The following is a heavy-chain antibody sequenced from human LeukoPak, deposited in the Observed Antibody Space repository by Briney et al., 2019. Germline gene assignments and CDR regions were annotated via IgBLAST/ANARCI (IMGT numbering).Heavy chain of an antibody. Sequence: GASVKVSCKASGYTFTGYYMRWVRQAPGQGLEWMGWINPNSGGTNYAQKFQGRVTMARDTSISTAYMELSRLRSDDTAVYYCARDPVRYYDSSGYYYGSAFDYWGQGTLVTVSS. CDR1: GYTFTGYY. D-gene: IGHD3-22*01. V-gene: IGHV1-2*02. CDR3: ARDPVRYYDSSGYYYGSAFDY. J-gene: IGHJ4*02. CDR2: INPNSGGT.